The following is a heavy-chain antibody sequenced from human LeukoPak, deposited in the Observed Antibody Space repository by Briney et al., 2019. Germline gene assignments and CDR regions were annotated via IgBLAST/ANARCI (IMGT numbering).Heavy chain of an antibody. Sequence: GGSLRLSCAASGFTFSSYEMNWVRQAPGKGLEWVSYISSSGSTIYYADSVKGRFTISRDNAKNSLYLQMNSLRAEDTAVYYCAKSYYDFWSGYPTGLFDYWGQGTLVTVSS. CDR1: GFTFSSYE. V-gene: IGHV3-48*03. CDR3: AKSYYDFWSGYPTGLFDY. D-gene: IGHD3-3*01. CDR2: ISSSGSTI. J-gene: IGHJ4*02.